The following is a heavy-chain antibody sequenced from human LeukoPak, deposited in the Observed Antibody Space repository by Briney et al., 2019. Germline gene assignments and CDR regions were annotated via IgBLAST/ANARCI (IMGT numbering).Heavy chain of an antibody. Sequence: SETLSLTCTVSGGSVSSGSYYWSWIRQPPGKGLEWIGYIYYSGSTNFDPSLKSRVIISVDTSKNQFSLKLRSVTAADTAVYYCARSSGSYYPFDNWGQGTLVTVSS. CDR1: GGSVSSGSYY. D-gene: IGHD1-26*01. V-gene: IGHV4-61*01. CDR2: IYYSGST. J-gene: IGHJ4*02. CDR3: ARSSGSYYPFDN.